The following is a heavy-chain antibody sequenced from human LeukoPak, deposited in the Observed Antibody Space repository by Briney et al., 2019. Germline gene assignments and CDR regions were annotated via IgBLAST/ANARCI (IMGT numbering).Heavy chain of an antibody. Sequence: SVKVSCKASGGTFSSYAISWVRQAPGQGLEWMGGIIPIFGTANYAQKFQGRVTITTDESTSTAYMELGSLRSEDTAVYYCASSGSYGVWYFDYWGQGTLVTVSS. V-gene: IGHV1-69*05. D-gene: IGHD1-26*01. CDR2: IIPIFGTA. J-gene: IGHJ4*02. CDR3: ASSGSYGVWYFDY. CDR1: GGTFSSYA.